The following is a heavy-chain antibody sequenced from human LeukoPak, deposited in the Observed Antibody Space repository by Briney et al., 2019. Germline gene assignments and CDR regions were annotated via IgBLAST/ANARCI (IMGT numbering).Heavy chain of an antibody. D-gene: IGHD3-9*01. CDR3: ARVGDILTGYLDY. J-gene: IGHJ4*02. V-gene: IGHV4-31*03. CDR2: IYYSGST. Sequence: SQTLSLTCTVSGGSISSGGYYWSWIRQHPGKGLEWIGYIYYSGSTYYNPSLKSRVTISVDTSKNQFSLRLSSVTAADTAVYYCARVGDILTGYLDYWGQGTLVTVSS. CDR1: GGSISSGGYY.